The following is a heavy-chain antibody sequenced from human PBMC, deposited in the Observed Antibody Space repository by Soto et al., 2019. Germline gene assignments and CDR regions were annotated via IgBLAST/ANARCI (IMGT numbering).Heavy chain of an antibody. CDR2: VYHSGST. CDR1: GASISSSNW. Sequence: TSETLSLTCTVSGASISSSNWWSWVRQPPGKGLEWIGEVYHSGSTKYSPSLKSRVTMSVDKSKNQLTLNLSSVTAADTAVYFCASSNNYNWFDPWGQGTLVTVSS. D-gene: IGHD1-20*01. CDR3: ASSNNYNWFDP. J-gene: IGHJ5*02. V-gene: IGHV4-4*02.